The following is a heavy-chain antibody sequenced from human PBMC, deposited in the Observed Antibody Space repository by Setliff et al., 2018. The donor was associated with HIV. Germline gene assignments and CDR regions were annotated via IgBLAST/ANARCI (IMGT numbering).Heavy chain of an antibody. V-gene: IGHV4-38-2*01. CDR3: ARQLAVADYFDY. D-gene: IGHD6-19*01. CDR2: IYHSGGT. Sequence: PSETLSLTCAVSGYSISSGYYWGWIRQPPGKGLEWIGSIYHSGGTYYNPSLKSRVTISVDTSKKQFSLKLSSVTAADTAVYYCARQLAVADYFDYWGQGTLVTVSS. CDR1: GYSISSGYY. J-gene: IGHJ4*02.